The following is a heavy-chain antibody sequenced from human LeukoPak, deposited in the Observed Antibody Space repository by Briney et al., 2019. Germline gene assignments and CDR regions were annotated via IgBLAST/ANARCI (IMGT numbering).Heavy chain of an antibody. CDR2: ISWNSGSI. V-gene: IGHV3-9*01. CDR3: AKGTSRRDGYNYREGDYFDY. Sequence: PGGSLRLSCAASGFTFDDYAMHWVRQAPGKGLEWVSGISWNSGSIGYADSVKGRFTISRDNAKNSLYLQMNSLRAEDTALYYCAKGTSRRDGYNYREGDYFDYWGQGTLVTVSS. CDR1: GFTFDDYA. J-gene: IGHJ4*02. D-gene: IGHD5-24*01.